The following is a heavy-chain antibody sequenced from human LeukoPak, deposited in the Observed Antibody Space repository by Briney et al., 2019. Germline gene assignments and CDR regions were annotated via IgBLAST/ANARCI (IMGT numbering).Heavy chain of an antibody. V-gene: IGHV3-30*02. D-gene: IGHD3-10*01. CDR1: GFTFSSYG. CDR2: IRYDGSNK. Sequence: PGGSLRLSCAASGFTFSSYGMHWVRQAPGKGLEWVAFIRYDGSNKYYADSVKGRFTISRDNSKNTLYLQMNSLRAEDTAVYYCAKDITVMDWAIDYWGQGTLVTVSS. J-gene: IGHJ4*02. CDR3: AKDITVMDWAIDY.